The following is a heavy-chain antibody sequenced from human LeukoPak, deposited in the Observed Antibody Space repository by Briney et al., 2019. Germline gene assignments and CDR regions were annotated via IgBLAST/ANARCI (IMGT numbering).Heavy chain of an antibody. CDR1: GGSINNYY. D-gene: IGHD2-2*01. CDR3: ARLAPIVVVPVYYFDY. Sequence: SETLSLTCTVSGGSINNYYWNWIRQPPGKGLEWIGYIYYSGRTNYNPALKSRVSMSIDTSKNQFSLKLSSVTAADTAVYYCARLAPIVVVPVYYFDYWGQGTLVTVSS. CDR2: IYYSGRT. J-gene: IGHJ4*02. V-gene: IGHV4-59*08.